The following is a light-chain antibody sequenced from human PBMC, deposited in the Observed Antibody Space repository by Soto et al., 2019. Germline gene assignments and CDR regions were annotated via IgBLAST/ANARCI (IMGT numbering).Light chain of an antibody. Sequence: EGVLPQSPDPLSQSPGERATLSSSASRNLGSTYIAWYQQKRGHAPRFLLYGGSRRATGITDRFSGSGSGRAFILPISRLEAEDFAVYYCQQYGRSPTTFGRGTKVDIK. CDR2: GGS. CDR1: RNLGSTY. V-gene: IGKV3-20*01. J-gene: IGKJ1*01. CDR3: QQYGRSPTT.